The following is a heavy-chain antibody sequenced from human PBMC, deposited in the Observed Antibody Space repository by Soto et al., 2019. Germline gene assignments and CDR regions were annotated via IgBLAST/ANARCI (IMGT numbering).Heavy chain of an antibody. Sequence: ASVKVSCKASAYTFTSYCMHWVRQAPGQGLEWMGIINPSGGSTSYAQKFQGRVTMTRVTSTSTVYMELSSLRSEDTAVYYCATCLKVPLYLRSWYWLFYWGEGTLVTVS. CDR2: INPSGGST. CDR3: ATCLKVPLYLRSWYWLFY. D-gene: IGHD3-9*01. J-gene: IGHJ4*02. V-gene: IGHV1-46*01. CDR1: AYTFTSYC.